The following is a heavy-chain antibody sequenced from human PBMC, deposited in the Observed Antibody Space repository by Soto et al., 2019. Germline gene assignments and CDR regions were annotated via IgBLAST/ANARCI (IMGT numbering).Heavy chain of an antibody. CDR2: IYYIGST. J-gene: IGHJ4*02. D-gene: IGHD3-22*01. V-gene: IGHV4-59*08. Sequence: SETLSLTCTVSGGSINNHYWSWIRQPPEKGLEWIGYIYYIGSTNYNPSLKSRVTMSVDTSKNQFSLNLSSVTAADTAVYYCASSYYYDSSGFRIPFDYWGQGTLVTVSS. CDR1: GGSINNHY. CDR3: ASSYYYDSSGFRIPFDY.